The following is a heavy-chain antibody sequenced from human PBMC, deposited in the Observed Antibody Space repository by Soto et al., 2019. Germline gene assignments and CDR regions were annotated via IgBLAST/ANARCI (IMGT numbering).Heavy chain of an antibody. CDR2: ISTYNGNA. CDR1: GYGFTNYG. CDR3: ATLVGGVYEGDFDH. J-gene: IGHJ4*02. D-gene: IGHD3-10*01. V-gene: IGHV1-18*01. Sequence: QVQLVQSGAEVKKPGASLKVSCKASGYGFTNYGISWVRQAPGQGLEWMGWISTYNGNAEYAQTVQGRVTMTTDTYTSTVYMESTSLRSDDTAVYYCATLVGGVYEGDFDHWGQGTLVTVSS.